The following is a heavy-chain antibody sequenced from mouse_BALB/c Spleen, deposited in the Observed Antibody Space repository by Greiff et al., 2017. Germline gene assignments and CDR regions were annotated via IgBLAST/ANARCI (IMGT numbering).Heavy chain of an antibody. J-gene: IGHJ2*01. CDR2: IYPGSGST. V-gene: IGHV1S22*01. Sequence: LQQPGSELVRPGASVKLSCKASGYTFTSYWMHWVKQRHGQGLEWIGNIYPGSGSTNYDEKFKSKGTLTVDTSSSTAYMHLSSLTSEDSAVYYGTRGGGLRRFDYWGQGTTLTVSS. CDR3: TRGGGLRRFDY. CDR1: GYTFTSYW. D-gene: IGHD2-2*01.